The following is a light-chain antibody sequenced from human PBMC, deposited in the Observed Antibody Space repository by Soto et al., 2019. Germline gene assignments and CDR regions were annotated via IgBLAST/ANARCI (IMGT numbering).Light chain of an antibody. J-gene: IGKJ2*01. Sequence: EIVLTQSPATLSLSPGERATLSCRASQSVSSNYLAWYQQKPGQAPRLLIYGATSRATGIPDRFSGSGSGTDFTLTISRLEAEDFVVYFCHQYARSPYTFGQGTKLEIK. CDR2: GAT. CDR1: QSVSSNY. V-gene: IGKV3-20*01. CDR3: HQYARSPYT.